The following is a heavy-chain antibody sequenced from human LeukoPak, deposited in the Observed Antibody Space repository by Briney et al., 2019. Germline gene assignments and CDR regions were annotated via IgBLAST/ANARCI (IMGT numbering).Heavy chain of an antibody. CDR1: GFTVSSNY. D-gene: IGHD2-2*01. CDR3: ARDPTYCSSTSCSRHGAFDI. Sequence: GGSLRLSCAASGFTVSSNYMSWVRHAPGKGLEWVSVIYSGGSTYYADSVKGRFTISRDNSKNTLYLQMNSLRAEDTAVYYCARDPTYCSSTSCSRHGAFDIWGQGTMVTVSS. J-gene: IGHJ3*02. CDR2: IYSGGST. V-gene: IGHV3-66*01.